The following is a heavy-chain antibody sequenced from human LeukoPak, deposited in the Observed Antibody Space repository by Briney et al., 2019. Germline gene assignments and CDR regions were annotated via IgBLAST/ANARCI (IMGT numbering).Heavy chain of an antibody. CDR2: FDPEDGET. Sequence: GASVKVSCKASGYTFTGYSMHWVRQAPGKGLEWMGGFDPEDGETIYAQKFQGRVTMTEDTSTDTAYMELSSLRSEDTAVYYCATDRGAWEHLHYDYWGQGTLVTVSS. D-gene: IGHD3-10*01. J-gene: IGHJ4*02. CDR3: ATDRGAWEHLHYDY. V-gene: IGHV1-24*01. CDR1: GYTFTGYS.